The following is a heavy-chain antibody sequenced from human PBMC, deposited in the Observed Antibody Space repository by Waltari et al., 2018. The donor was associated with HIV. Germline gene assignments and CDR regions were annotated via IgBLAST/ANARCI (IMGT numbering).Heavy chain of an antibody. V-gene: IGHV3-23*01. CDR3: AKEGGSVSYFDY. Sequence: EVQLLESGGGLVQPGGSLRLPCAASGFTFSSYAMSWVRQGPGKGLGWGSAISCSGGSTYNADSLQGRFTISRDNSKTTLYLQMNSLRAEDTAVYYCAKEGGSVSYFDYWGQGTLVTVSS. CDR1: GFTFSSYA. CDR2: ISCSGGST. J-gene: IGHJ4*02.